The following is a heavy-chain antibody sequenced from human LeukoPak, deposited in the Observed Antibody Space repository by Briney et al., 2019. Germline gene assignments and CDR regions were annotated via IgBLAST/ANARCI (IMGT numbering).Heavy chain of an antibody. CDR1: GGSFSGYY. Sequence: SETLSLTCAVYGGSFSGYYWSWIRQPPGKGLEWIGEINHSGSTNYNPSLKSRVTISVDTSKNQFSLKLSSVTAADTAVYYCARRILGYCSSTSCYGDWYFDLWGRGTLVTVSS. V-gene: IGHV4-34*01. CDR2: INHSGST. CDR3: ARRILGYCSSTSCYGDWYFDL. J-gene: IGHJ2*01. D-gene: IGHD2-2*01.